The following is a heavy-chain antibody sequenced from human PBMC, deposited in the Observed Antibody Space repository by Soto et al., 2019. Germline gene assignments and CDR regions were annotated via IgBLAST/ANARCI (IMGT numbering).Heavy chain of an antibody. V-gene: IGHV1-18*01. Sequence: ASVTVSCQTSGYTFTSYGISLVRQAPGQGLEWMGWISAYNGNTNYAQKLQGRVTITRDTSASTAYMELSSLRSEDTAVYYCARVGPPADPWGQGTLVTVSS. CDR3: ARVGPPADP. CDR2: ISAYNGNT. CDR1: GYTFTSYG. J-gene: IGHJ5*02.